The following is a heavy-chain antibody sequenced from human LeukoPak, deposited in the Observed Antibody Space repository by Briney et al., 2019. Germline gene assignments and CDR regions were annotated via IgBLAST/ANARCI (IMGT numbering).Heavy chain of an antibody. CDR3: ARARDYGDYAGGYYYFDY. Sequence: SETLSLTCTVSGVSISSSNSYWGWIRQPPGKGLEWIGSIYYSGSTYYNPSLKSRVTISVDTSKNQFSLKLSSVTAADTAVYYCARARDYGDYAGGYYYFDYWGQGTLVTVSS. V-gene: IGHV4-39*07. D-gene: IGHD4-17*01. CDR1: GVSISSSNSY. CDR2: IYYSGST. J-gene: IGHJ4*02.